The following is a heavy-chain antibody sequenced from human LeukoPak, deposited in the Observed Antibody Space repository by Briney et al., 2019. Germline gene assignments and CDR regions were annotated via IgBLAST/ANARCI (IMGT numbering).Heavy chain of an antibody. V-gene: IGHV1-18*01. CDR2: ISAYNGHT. D-gene: IGHD1-26*01. Sequence: GASVKVSCKASGYTFTSFGISWVRQAPAQGLEWVGWISAYNGHTNSVQNLQGRVTMTTDTSTSTAYMELGSLTSDDTAVYYCARDQVVGATAGTFDYWGQGTLVTVSS. J-gene: IGHJ4*02. CDR1: GYTFTSFG. CDR3: ARDQVVGATAGTFDY.